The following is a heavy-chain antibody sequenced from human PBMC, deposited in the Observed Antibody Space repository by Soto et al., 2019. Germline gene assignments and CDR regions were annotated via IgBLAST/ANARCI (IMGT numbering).Heavy chain of an antibody. J-gene: IGHJ4*02. CDR3: ARGILQDFDWLSRGRRGIAFDY. D-gene: IGHD3-9*01. CDR2: IWYDGSNK. V-gene: IGHV3-33*01. Sequence: GGSLRLSCAASGFTFSSYGMHWVRQAPGKGLEWVAVIWYDGSNKYYADSVKGRFTISRDNSKNTLYLQMNSLRAEDTAVYYCARGILQDFDWLSRGRRGIAFDYWGQGTLVTVSS. CDR1: GFTFSSYG.